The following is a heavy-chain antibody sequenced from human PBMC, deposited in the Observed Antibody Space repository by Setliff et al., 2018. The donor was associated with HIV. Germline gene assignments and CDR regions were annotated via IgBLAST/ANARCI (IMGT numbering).Heavy chain of an antibody. J-gene: IGHJ6*02. Sequence: SETLSLTCTVSGGSIRSYYWIWIRQAADKGLELIGRIYSSGSTNYNPSLKSRVTISVDTAKRQFSLKLSSVTAADTAVYYCAREERKAPAGSGYYYYGMDVWGQGTMVTVSS. D-gene: IGHD6-13*01. CDR2: IYSSGST. CDR1: GGSIRSYY. V-gene: IGHV4-4*07. CDR3: AREERKAPAGSGYYYYGMDV.